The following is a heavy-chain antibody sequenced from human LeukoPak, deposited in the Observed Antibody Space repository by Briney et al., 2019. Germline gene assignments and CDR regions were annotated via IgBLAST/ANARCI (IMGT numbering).Heavy chain of an antibody. V-gene: IGHV4-39*01. D-gene: IGHD2-2*01. J-gene: IGHJ4*02. CDR1: GGSISSSSYY. Sequence: SETLSLTCSVFGGSISSSSYYWGWIRPPPGKGLEWIGSIYYSGSSYYNPSLKSRVTISVDTSKNQFSLKLTSVTAADTAVYYCARRDCTSTTCYAGSYYFDYWGQGTLVTVSS. CDR2: IYYSGSS. CDR3: ARRDCTSTTCYAGSYYFDY.